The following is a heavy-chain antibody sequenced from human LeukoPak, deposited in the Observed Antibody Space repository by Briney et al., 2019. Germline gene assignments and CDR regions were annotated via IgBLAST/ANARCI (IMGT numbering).Heavy chain of an antibody. J-gene: IGHJ5*02. Sequence: ASETLSLTCSVSGGSIYRSSYFWGWVRQPPGKGLEWIGSIYSGGRTSYSSSFQSRVTISVDKSKNQFSLKLSSVTAADTAVYYCARALSWFDPWGQGTLVTVSS. V-gene: IGHV4-39*07. CDR1: GGSIYRSSYF. CDR2: IYSGGRT. CDR3: ARALSWFDP.